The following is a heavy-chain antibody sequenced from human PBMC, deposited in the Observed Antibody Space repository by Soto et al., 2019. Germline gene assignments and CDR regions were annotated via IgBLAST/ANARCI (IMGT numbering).Heavy chain of an antibody. D-gene: IGHD3-10*01. J-gene: IGHJ6*02. CDR3: ARGTMLRGPGYYYAMDV. V-gene: IGHV4-31*03. CDR1: GDSISRNGYF. CDR2: IYYSGSS. Sequence: SETLSLTCTVSGDSISRNGYFWTWIRQHPGKGLEWIGYIYYSGSSYYNPSLKSRVIISVDTSKNHFSLNLTAVTAADTAVYYCARGTMLRGPGYYYAMDVWGQGTTVTASS.